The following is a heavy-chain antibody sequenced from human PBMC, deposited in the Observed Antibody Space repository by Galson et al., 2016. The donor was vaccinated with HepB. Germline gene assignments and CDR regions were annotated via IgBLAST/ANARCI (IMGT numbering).Heavy chain of an antibody. V-gene: IGHV3-11*01. Sequence: SLRLSCAASGFTFSHYFVSWIRQAPGKGLEWVSYISGSADSRRYADSVKGRFTISRDNSKNSLYLQMNNLRAEDTAVYYCARVVPLYSGGWYVRGDGWFDPWGQGTLVTVSS. CDR2: ISGSADSR. D-gene: IGHD6-19*01. CDR3: ARVVPLYSGGWYVRGDGWFDP. CDR1: GFTFSHYF. J-gene: IGHJ5*02.